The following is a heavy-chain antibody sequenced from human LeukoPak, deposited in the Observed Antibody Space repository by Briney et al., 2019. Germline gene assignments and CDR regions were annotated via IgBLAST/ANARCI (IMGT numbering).Heavy chain of an antibody. D-gene: IGHD3-16*01. J-gene: IGHJ3*02. Sequence: GGSLRLSCAASGFTFGIYWMSWVRQAPGKGLERVANIKEDGSEKYYVDSVKGRFTISRDNAKKSLYLQMNSLRAEDTAVYYCARGFDGVQAFDIWGQGTMVTVSS. V-gene: IGHV3-7*01. CDR3: ARGFDGVQAFDI. CDR1: GFTFGIYW. CDR2: IKEDGSEK.